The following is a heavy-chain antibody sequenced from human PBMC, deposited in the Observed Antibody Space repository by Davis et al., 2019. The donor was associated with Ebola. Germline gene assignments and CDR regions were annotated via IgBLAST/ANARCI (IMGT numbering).Heavy chain of an antibody. D-gene: IGHD4-17*01. CDR3: ARDQYGDYVVYSG. Sequence: SVKVSCKASGGTFSSYAINWVRQAPGQGLEWMGRIIPILGIANYAQKFQSRVTITADKSTSTAYMELSSLRSEDTAVYYCARDQYGDYVVYSGWGQGTLVTVSS. J-gene: IGHJ4*02. CDR2: IIPILGIA. CDR1: GGTFSSYA. V-gene: IGHV1-69*04.